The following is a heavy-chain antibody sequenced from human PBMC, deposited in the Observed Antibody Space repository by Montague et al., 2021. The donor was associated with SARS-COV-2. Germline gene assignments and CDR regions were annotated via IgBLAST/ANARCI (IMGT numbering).Heavy chain of an antibody. CDR3: ARLYDSSSYYYGMDV. CDR1: GGSISSSCYY. J-gene: IGHJ6*02. CDR2: IYYSGST. V-gene: IGHV4-39*01. D-gene: IGHD5/OR15-5a*01. Sequence: SETLSLTCTVSGGSISSSCYYWGWIRQPPGKGLEWIGSIYYSGSTYYNPSLKSRVTISVDTSKNQFSLKLSSVTAADTAVYYCARLYDSSSYYYGMDVWGQGTTVTVSS.